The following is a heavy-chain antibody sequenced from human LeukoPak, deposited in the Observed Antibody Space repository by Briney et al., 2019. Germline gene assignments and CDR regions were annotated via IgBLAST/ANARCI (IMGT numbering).Heavy chain of an antibody. CDR1: GFTFSSYG. J-gene: IGHJ4*02. Sequence: PGGSLRLSCAASGFTFSSYGMHWVRQAPGKGLEWVAVISYDGSNKYYADSVKGRFTISRDNSKNTLYLQMNSLRAEDTAVYYCAKDLRVAARGVVDYWGQGTLVTVSS. CDR3: AKDLRVAARGVVDY. D-gene: IGHD6-6*01. V-gene: IGHV3-30*18. CDR2: ISYDGSNK.